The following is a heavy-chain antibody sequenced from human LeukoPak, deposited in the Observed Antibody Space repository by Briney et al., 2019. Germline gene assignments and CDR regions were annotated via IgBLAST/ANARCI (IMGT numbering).Heavy chain of an antibody. D-gene: IGHD3-10*01. Sequence: GGSVRLSCAASGFTLDDYAMHWVRQAPGKGLEWVSSITWNSGSIGYADSVKGRFTTSRDNAKNSLYLQMNSLRAEDMALYYSAKGRFGELSPYYYFYMDVWGKGTTVTVSS. J-gene: IGHJ6*03. CDR1: GFTLDDYA. CDR2: ITWNSGSI. CDR3: AKGRFGELSPYYYFYMDV. V-gene: IGHV3-9*03.